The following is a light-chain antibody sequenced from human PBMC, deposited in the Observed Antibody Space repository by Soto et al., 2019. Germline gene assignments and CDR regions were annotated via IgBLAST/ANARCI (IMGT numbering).Light chain of an antibody. CDR1: QSVSGN. CDR3: QQYNNWPPMT. Sequence: EIVMTQSPATLSVSPGERATLSCRASQSVSGNLAWYQQKPGQAPRLLIYGASTRATGIPARFSGSGSGTEFTLTISSLQSQDFAVYYCQQYNNWPPMTFGPGTKVDIK. CDR2: GAS. J-gene: IGKJ3*01. V-gene: IGKV3-15*01.